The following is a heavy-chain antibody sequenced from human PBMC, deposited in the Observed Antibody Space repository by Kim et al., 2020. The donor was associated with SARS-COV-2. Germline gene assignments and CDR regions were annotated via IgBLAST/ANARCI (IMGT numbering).Heavy chain of an antibody. V-gene: IGHV4-31*03. Sequence: SETLSLTCTVSGGSISSGGYYWSWIRQHPGKGLEWIGYIYYSGSTYYNPSLKSRVTISVDTSKNQFSLKLSSVTAADTAVYYCARGVVSGSSPGNYYYYGMDVWGQGTTVTVSS. CDR3: ARGVVSGSSPGNYYYYGMDV. J-gene: IGHJ6*02. CDR2: IYYSGST. CDR1: GGSISSGGYY. D-gene: IGHD6-25*01.